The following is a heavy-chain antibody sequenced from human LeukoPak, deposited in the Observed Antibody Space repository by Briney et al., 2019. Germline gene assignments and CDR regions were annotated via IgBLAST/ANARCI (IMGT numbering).Heavy chain of an antibody. CDR1: GESFDGFY. D-gene: IGHD3-9*01. V-gene: IGHV4-34*01. CDR3: AIRLATSRLATATTWFDP. CDR2: INHSGMS. J-gene: IGHJ5*02. Sequence: PSETLSLTCAVYGESFDGFYWNWIRQPPGKGLEWIGEINHSGMSDYNPALKSRVAISADSSKRQFSLDLTSVTAADTAVYYCAIRLATSRLATATTWFDPWGQGTLVSVSS.